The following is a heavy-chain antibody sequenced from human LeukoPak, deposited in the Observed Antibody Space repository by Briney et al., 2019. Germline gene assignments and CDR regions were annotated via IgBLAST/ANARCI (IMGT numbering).Heavy chain of an antibody. V-gene: IGHV3-15*01. D-gene: IGHD2-15*01. CDR2: IKSKSDGGST. CDR1: GFTFSNAW. Sequence: GGSLRLSCAASGFTFSNAWMSWVRQAPGKGLEWVGLIKSKSDGGSTDYAAPVKGRFTISRDDSKNTLYLQMNSLKTEDTAMYYCARHWCSGGSCYSGLGFDYWGQGTLVTVSS. J-gene: IGHJ4*02. CDR3: ARHWCSGGSCYSGLGFDY.